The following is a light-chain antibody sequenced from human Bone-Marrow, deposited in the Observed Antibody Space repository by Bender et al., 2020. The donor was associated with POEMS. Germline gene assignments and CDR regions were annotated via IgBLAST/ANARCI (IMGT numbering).Light chain of an antibody. CDR3: NSFAGSNPV. CDR1: NSNIGSKT. V-gene: IGLV1-44*01. J-gene: IGLJ1*01. CDR2: SDN. Sequence: QSVLTQPPSASGTPGQRVTISCSGSNSNIGSKTVNWYQHLPRTAPKLLIYSDNQRPSGVPDRFYAFKSGTSASLAISGLQSEDEAVYYCNSFAGSNPVFGTGTSVTVL.